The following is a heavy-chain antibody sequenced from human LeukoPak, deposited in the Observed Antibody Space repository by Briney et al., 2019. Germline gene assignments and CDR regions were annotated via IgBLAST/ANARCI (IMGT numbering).Heavy chain of an antibody. CDR2: ISYDGSNK. J-gene: IGHJ6*02. V-gene: IGHV3-30*18. CDR1: GFTFSSYG. Sequence: GGSLRLSRAASGFTFSSYGMHWVRQAPGKGLEWVAVISYDGSNKYYADSVKGRFTISRDNSKNTLYLQMNSLRAEDTAVYYCAKGVLALPIAARPAFYYYYGMDVWGQGTTVTVSS. CDR3: AKGVLALPIAARPAFYYYYGMDV. D-gene: IGHD6-6*01.